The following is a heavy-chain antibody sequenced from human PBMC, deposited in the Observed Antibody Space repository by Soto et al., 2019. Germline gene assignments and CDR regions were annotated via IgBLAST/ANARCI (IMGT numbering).Heavy chain of an antibody. CDR2: INAGNVNT. V-gene: IGHV1-3*05. CDR3: ARAVAVPADFDY. Sequence: QVQLVQSGAEEKKPGASVKVSCTASGYTFTGYAMHWVRQAPGERLEWMGWINAGNVNTKYSQKFQGRVTITRDKSASTAYMELSSLRSEDTAVYYCARAVAVPADFDYWGQGTLVTVST. J-gene: IGHJ4*02. D-gene: IGHD6-19*01. CDR1: GYTFTGYA.